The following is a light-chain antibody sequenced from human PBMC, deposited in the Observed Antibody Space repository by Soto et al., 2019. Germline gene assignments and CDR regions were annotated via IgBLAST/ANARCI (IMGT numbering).Light chain of an antibody. J-gene: IGKJ1*01. Sequence: EIVMTQSPATLSVFPGDGATLSCRASRSVSSHLAWYQQKRGQAPRLLIYDASTRATGIPARFSGSGSGTEFTLTIRSLQSEDFAVYYCQQYNIWPRTFGQGTKVDIK. CDR2: DAS. CDR1: RSVSSH. CDR3: QQYNIWPRT. V-gene: IGKV3-15*01.